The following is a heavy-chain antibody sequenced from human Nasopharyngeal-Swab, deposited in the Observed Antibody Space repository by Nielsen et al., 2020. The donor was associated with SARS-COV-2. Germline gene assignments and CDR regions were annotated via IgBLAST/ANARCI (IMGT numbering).Heavy chain of an antibody. CDR1: GFSLSTSGMC. CDR2: IDWDDDK. V-gene: IGHV2-70*01. CDR3: ARAYYDILTGYYYGMDV. D-gene: IGHD3-9*01. J-gene: IGHJ6*02. Sequence: SGPTLVKPTQTLTLTCTFSGFSLSTSGMCVSWIRQPPGKALEWLALIDWDDDKYYSTSLKTRLTIPKDTSKNQVVLTMTNMDPVDTATYYCARAYYDILTGYYYGMDVWGQGTTVTVSS.